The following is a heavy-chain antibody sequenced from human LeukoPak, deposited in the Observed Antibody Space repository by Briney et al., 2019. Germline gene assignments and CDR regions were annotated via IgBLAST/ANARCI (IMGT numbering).Heavy chain of an antibody. CDR2: ISGSGGST. CDR1: GFTFSSYA. Sequence: GGSLRLSCAASGFTFSSYAMSWVRQAPGKGLEWVSIISGSGGSTYYADSVKGRFTIPRDNSKNTLYLQMNSLRAEDTAVYYCAKRAVGSSGYAYYFDYWGQGTLVTVSS. CDR3: AKRAVGSSGYAYYFDY. V-gene: IGHV3-23*01. D-gene: IGHD3-22*01. J-gene: IGHJ4*02.